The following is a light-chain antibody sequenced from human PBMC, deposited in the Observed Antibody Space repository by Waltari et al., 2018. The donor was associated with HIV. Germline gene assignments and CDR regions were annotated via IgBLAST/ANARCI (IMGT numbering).Light chain of an antibody. CDR1: QSVGSY. CDR3: QQRSDSPPST. Sequence: QSPATLSLSPGETATLSCRASQSVGSYLAWYQQKPGRAPRLLIYDAINRATGIPARFSGSGSGTDFTLTISSLEPEDFAVYYCQQRSDSPPSTFGGGTKVEI. V-gene: IGKV3-11*01. J-gene: IGKJ4*01. CDR2: DAI.